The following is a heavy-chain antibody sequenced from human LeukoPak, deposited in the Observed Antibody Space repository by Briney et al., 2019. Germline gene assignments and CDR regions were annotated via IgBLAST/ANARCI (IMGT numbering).Heavy chain of an antibody. CDR2: INPNSGGT. D-gene: IGHD3-22*01. Sequence: GASVKVSCKAPGYTFTGYYMHWVRQAPGQGLEWMGWINPNSGGTNYAQKFQGWVTMTRDTSISTAYMELSRLRSDDTAVYYCAREADSSGYYSVNFDYWGQGTLVTVSS. J-gene: IGHJ4*02. V-gene: IGHV1-2*04. CDR3: AREADSSGYYSVNFDY. CDR1: GYTFTGYY.